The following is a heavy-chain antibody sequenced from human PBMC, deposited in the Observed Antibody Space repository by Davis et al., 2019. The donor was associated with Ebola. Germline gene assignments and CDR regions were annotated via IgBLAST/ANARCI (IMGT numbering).Heavy chain of an antibody. D-gene: IGHD2-2*01. CDR3: AHRRVRSRIYCSSTSCEWWFDP. V-gene: IGHV2-5*02. Sequence: SGPTLVKPTETLTLTCTFSGFSLSTSGVGVGWIRQPPEKALEWLALIYWDDDKRYSPSLKSRLTITKDTSKNQVFLTMTNMDPVDTSTYYCAHRRVRSRIYCSSTSCEWWFDPWGQGTLVTVSS. CDR2: IYWDDDK. J-gene: IGHJ5*02. CDR1: GFSLSTSGVG.